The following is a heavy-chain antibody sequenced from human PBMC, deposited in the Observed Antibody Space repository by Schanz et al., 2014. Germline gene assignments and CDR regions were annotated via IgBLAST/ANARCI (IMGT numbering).Heavy chain of an antibody. J-gene: IGHJ4*02. CDR2: ITSGSAK. CDR1: GFTFRDYQ. Sequence: QVQLVESGGGLVKPGGSLRLSCTASGFTFRDYQMTWIRQAPGKGLEWVSYITSGSAKFYADSVKGQFTISRDNAKNSLYLQMNSLRAEDTAVYYCAREKRRTEVVLDHWGQGTLVTVS. CDR3: AREKRRTEVVLDH. V-gene: IGHV3-11*01.